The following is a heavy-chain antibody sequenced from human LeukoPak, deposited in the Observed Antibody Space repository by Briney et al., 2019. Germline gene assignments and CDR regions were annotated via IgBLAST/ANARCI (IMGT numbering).Heavy chain of an antibody. J-gene: IGHJ4*02. CDR3: ARDTDGWYSSSPPGY. V-gene: IGHV3-48*04. D-gene: IGHD6-6*01. CDR1: GFTFSSYS. CDR2: ISSSSSTI. Sequence: PGGSLRPSCAASGFTFSSYSMNWVRQAPGKGLEWVSYISSSSSTIYYADSVKGRFTISRDNAKNSLYLQMNSLRAEDTAVYYCARDTDGWYSSSPPGYWGQGTLVTVSS.